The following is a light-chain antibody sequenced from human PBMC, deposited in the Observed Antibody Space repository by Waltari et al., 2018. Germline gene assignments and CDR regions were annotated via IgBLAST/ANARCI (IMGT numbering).Light chain of an antibody. CDR2: VNSDGRH. Sequence: QLVLTQSPSASASLGASVKLTCTLDSGHSNNIVAWLQRRPEKGPRYLRKVNSDGRHTKGDDIPDRFSGSSSEPERYLTISSLQSEDEADYYCQTGGHGTWVFGGGTKLTVV. CDR1: SGHSNNI. J-gene: IGLJ3*02. V-gene: IGLV4-69*01. CDR3: QTGGHGTWV.